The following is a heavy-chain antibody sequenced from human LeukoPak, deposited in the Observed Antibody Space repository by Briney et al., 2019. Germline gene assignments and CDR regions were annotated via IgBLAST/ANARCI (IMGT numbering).Heavy chain of an antibody. CDR3: ARDGSGYGSGSYYFDY. CDR1: GFTFSSYW. J-gene: IGHJ4*02. Sequence: GGSLRLSCAASGFTFSSYWMHWVRQDPGKGLEWVAVIWYDGSNKYYADSVKGRFTISRDNSKNTLYLQTNSLRAEDTAVYYCARDGSGYGSGSYYFDYWGQGTLVTVSS. V-gene: IGHV3-33*08. D-gene: IGHD3-10*01. CDR2: IWYDGSNK.